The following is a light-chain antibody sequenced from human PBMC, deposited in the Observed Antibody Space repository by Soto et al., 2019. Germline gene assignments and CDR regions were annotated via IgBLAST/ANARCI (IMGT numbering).Light chain of an antibody. CDR2: DAS. J-gene: IGKJ4*01. Sequence: EIVLTQSPATLSLSPGERATLSCRASRSINSYLAWYQHKPGQAPRLLLYDASNRATGIPARFSGSGSGTDFALTISSLEPEDFAVYYCQQRLSWPLTFGGGSKVEIK. V-gene: IGKV3-11*01. CDR1: RSINSY. CDR3: QQRLSWPLT.